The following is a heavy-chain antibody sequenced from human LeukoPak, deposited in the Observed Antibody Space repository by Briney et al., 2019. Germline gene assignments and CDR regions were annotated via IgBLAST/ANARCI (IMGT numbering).Heavy chain of an antibody. CDR1: GFTVSSNY. J-gene: IGHJ4*02. D-gene: IGHD6-19*01. CDR2: IYSGGST. CDR3: AKHSSGWPYFDY. V-gene: IGHV3-53*01. Sequence: GALRLSCAASGFTVSSNYMSWVRLAPGKGLEWVSVIYSGGSTYYADSVKGRFTISRDNSKNTLYLQMNSLRAEDTAVYYCAKHSSGWPYFDYWGQGTLVTVSS.